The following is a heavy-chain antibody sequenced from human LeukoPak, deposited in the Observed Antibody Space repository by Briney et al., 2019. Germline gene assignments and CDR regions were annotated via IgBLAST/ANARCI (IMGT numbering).Heavy chain of an antibody. V-gene: IGHV3-30*19. D-gene: IGHD3-10*01. CDR2: ISYDGSNK. Sequence: GGSLRLSCAASGFTFGSYGMHWVRQAPGKGLEWVAVISYDGSNKYYADSVKGRFTISRDNSKNTLYLQMNSLRAEDTAVYYCARDRSRKLLWFGEVFDYWGQGTLVTVSS. CDR3: ARDRSRKLLWFGEVFDY. CDR1: GFTFGSYG. J-gene: IGHJ4*02.